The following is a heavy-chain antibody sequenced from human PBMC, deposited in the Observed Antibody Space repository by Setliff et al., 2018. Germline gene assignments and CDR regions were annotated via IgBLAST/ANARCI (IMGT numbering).Heavy chain of an antibody. CDR2: ISSSGSTI. CDR3: ASPQAVGNYLGH. CDR1: GFTFSSYE. D-gene: IGHD6-19*01. J-gene: IGHJ4*02. Sequence: LSLTCAASGFTFSSYEMNWVRQAPGKGLEWVSYISSSGSTIYYADSVKGRFTISRDNAKNSLYLQMNSLRAEDTAIYYCASPQAVGNYLGHWGQGTLVTVSS. V-gene: IGHV3-48*03.